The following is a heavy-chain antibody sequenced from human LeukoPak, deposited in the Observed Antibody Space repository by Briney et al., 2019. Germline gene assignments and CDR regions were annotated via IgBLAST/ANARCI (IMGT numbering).Heavy chain of an antibody. Sequence: PGGSLRLSCAASGFTFSSYGMHWVRQAPGKGLEWVAVISYDGSNKYYADSVKGRFTISRDNSKNTLYLQMNSLRAEDTAVYYCAKDRAYGDYPRSFDLWGRGTLVTVSS. J-gene: IGHJ2*01. CDR1: GFTFSSYG. D-gene: IGHD4-17*01. V-gene: IGHV3-30*18. CDR2: ISYDGSNK. CDR3: AKDRAYGDYPRSFDL.